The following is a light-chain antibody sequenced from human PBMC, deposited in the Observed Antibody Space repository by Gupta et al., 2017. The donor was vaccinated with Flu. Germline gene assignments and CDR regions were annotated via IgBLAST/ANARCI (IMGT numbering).Light chain of an antibody. J-gene: IGKJ4*01. V-gene: IGKV1-39*01. CDR1: QSISSY. CDR2: AAS. CDR3: QQSYSTPRLT. Sequence: SFLSASVGDRVTITCRASQSISSYLNWYQQKPGKAPKLLIYAASSLQSGVPSRFSGSGSGTDFTLTISSLQPEDFATYYCQQSYSTPRLTFGGGTKVEIK.